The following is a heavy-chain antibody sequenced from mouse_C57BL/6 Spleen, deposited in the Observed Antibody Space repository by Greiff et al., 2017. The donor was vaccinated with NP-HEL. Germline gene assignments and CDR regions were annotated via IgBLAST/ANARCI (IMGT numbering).Heavy chain of an antibody. CDR3: ARGGSGYFDV. CDR1: GYTFTSYD. Sequence: QVHVKQSGPELVKPGASVKLSCKASGYTFTSYDINWVKQRPGQGLEWIGWIYPRDGSTKYNEKFKGKATLTVDTSSSTAYMELHSLTSEDSAVYFCARGGSGYFDVWGTGTTVTVSS. CDR2: IYPRDGST. V-gene: IGHV1-85*01. J-gene: IGHJ1*03.